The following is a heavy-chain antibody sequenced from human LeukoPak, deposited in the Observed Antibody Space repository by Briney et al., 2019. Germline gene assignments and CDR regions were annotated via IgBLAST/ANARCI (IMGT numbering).Heavy chain of an antibody. CDR3: GRGLSTRVRGVISNWFDP. Sequence: SETLSLXCAVYGGSFSGYYWSWIRQPPGKGLEWIGEINHSGSTNYNPSLKSRVTISVDTSKNQFSLKLSSVTAADTAVYYCGRGLSTRVRGVISNWFDPWGQGTLVTVSS. CDR1: GGSFSGYY. V-gene: IGHV4-34*01. CDR2: INHSGST. D-gene: IGHD3-10*01. J-gene: IGHJ5*02.